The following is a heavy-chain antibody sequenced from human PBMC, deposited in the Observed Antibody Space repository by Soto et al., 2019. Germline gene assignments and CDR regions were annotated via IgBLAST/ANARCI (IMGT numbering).Heavy chain of an antibody. J-gene: IGHJ2*01. CDR1: GFTFDDYT. Sequence: GGSLRLSCAASGFTFDDYTMHWVRQAPGKGLEWVSLISWDGGSTYYADSVKGRFTISRDNSKNSLYLQMNSLRTEDTALYYCAKDGRSGYYSSWYFDLWGRGTLVTVSS. D-gene: IGHD3-3*01. CDR3: AKDGRSGYYSSWYFDL. V-gene: IGHV3-43*01. CDR2: ISWDGGST.